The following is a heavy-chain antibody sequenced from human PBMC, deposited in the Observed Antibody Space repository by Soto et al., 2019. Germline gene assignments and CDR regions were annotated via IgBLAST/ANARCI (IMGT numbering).Heavy chain of an antibody. Sequence: GGSLRLSCAASGFTFSSYGMHWVRQAPGKGLEWVGRIRSKANSYATAYAASVKGRFTISRDDSKNTAYLQMNSLKTEDTAVYYCTSHIVVVIAMDWYFDLWGRGTLVTVSS. CDR2: IRSKANSYAT. D-gene: IGHD2-21*01. CDR3: TSHIVVVIAMDWYFDL. J-gene: IGHJ2*01. V-gene: IGHV3-73*01. CDR1: GFTFSSYG.